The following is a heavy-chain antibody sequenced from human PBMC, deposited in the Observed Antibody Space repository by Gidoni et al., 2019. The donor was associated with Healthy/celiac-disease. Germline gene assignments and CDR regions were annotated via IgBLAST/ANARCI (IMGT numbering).Heavy chain of an antibody. J-gene: IGHJ4*02. CDR2: INHSGST. D-gene: IGHD1-7*01. CDR1: GGSFSGYY. V-gene: IGHV4-34*01. CDR3: AEGTGTSPFDY. Sequence: QVQLQQWGAGLLKPSETLSLTCAVYGGSFSGYYWSWIRQPPGKGLEWIGEINHSGSTNYNPSLKSRVTISVDTSKNQFSLKLSSVTAADTAVYYCAEGTGTSPFDYWGQGTLVTVSS.